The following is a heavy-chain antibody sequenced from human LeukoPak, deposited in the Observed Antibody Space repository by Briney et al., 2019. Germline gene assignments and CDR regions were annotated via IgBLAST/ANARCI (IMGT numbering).Heavy chain of an antibody. CDR1: GSTFSSYW. J-gene: IGHJ4*02. CDR3: ARGPPDGSGSYYPGAD. Sequence: GGSLRLSCAASGSTFSSYWMHWVRQVPGKGLVWVSRINSHGSSTSYADSVKGRFTISRDNAKNTLYLQMNSLRVEDTAVYYCARGPPDGSGSYYPGADWGQGTLVTVSS. D-gene: IGHD3-10*01. CDR2: INSHGSST. V-gene: IGHV3-74*01.